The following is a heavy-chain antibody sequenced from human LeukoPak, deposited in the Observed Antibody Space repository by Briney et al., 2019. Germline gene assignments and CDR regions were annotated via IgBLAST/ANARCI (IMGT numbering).Heavy chain of an antibody. CDR2: ISSSGSTI. D-gene: IGHD2-2*01. CDR1: GFTFSDYY. J-gene: IGHJ4*02. Sequence: PGGSLRLSCAASGFTFSDYYMSWIRQAPGKGLEWVSYISSSGSTIYYADSVKGRFTISRDNSKNTLYLQMNSLRAEDTAVYYCARALRWVPAATFDYWGQGTLVTVSS. V-gene: IGHV3-11*04. CDR3: ARALRWVPAATFDY.